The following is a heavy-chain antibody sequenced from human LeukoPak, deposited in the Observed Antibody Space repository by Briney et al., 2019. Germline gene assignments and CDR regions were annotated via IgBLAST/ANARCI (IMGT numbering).Heavy chain of an antibody. Sequence: GGSLRLSCVVSGLTFSDYALTWVRQAPGKGLEWVSTISGSGGSTYYADSVKGRFTISRDNSRSTLYLQIHSLRADDTAVYYCPQNSPINDCDWYFDLWGRGTLVTVSS. J-gene: IGHJ2*01. CDR3: PQNSPINDCDWYFDL. CDR2: ISGSGGST. V-gene: IGHV3-23*01. D-gene: IGHD2-21*02. CDR1: GLTFSDYA.